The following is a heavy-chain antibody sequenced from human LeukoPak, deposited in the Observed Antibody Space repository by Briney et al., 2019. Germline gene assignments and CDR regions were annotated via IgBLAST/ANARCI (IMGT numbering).Heavy chain of an antibody. V-gene: IGHV1-2*06. D-gene: IGHD3-22*01. J-gene: IGHJ4*02. CDR3: ARSSPTYYFDSSGYYYGDY. CDR2: INPNTGVT. Sequence: EASVKVSCKAFAYSFTDYYIHWVRQAPGQGLEWMGRINPNTGVTDYAQIFKGRVTMTRDTSISTAYMELSRLGSDDTAVYYCARSSPTYYFDSSGYYYGDYWGQGTLVTLFS. CDR1: AYSFTDYY.